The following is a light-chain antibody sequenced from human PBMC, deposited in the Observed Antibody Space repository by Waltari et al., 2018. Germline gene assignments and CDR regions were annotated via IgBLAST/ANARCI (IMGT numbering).Light chain of an antibody. CDR2: EVS. CDR1: SSDVGGFNY. CDR3: SSFTSSSVYV. V-gene: IGLV2-14*01. J-gene: IGLJ1*01. Sequence: QSALTQPASVSGSPGQSITISCTGTSSDVGGFNYVSWYQQYPGKAPKLMIFEVSNRPPVVSIRFSGSKSGNTASLTISGLQAEDEADYYCSSFTSSSVYVFGTGTKVTVL.